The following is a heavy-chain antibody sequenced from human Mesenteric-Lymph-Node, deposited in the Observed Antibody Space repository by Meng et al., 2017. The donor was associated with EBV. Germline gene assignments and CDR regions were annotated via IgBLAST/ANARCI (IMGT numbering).Heavy chain of an antibody. Sequence: EVQLVESGGXLVKPGGSXRLPCAASGFTFSSYKMHWVRQAPGKGLEWVSSISSTSYYIYYADSVQGRFTISRDNAENSLYLQMNSLRAEDTAVYYCARFSSTSEVDYWGQGTLVTVSS. J-gene: IGHJ4*02. CDR2: ISSTSYYI. CDR3: ARFSSTSEVDY. V-gene: IGHV3-21*02. D-gene: IGHD2-2*01. CDR1: GFTFSSYK.